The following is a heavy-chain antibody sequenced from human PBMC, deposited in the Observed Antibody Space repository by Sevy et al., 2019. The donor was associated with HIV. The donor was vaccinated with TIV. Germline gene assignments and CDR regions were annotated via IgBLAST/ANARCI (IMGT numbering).Heavy chain of an antibody. CDR3: ATSGGET. D-gene: IGHD3-16*01. J-gene: IGHJ5*02. V-gene: IGHV3-7*01. CDR2: IKQDGSEK. CDR1: GFTFSSYW. Sequence: GGSLRLSCAASGFTFSSYWMNWIRQAPGKGLEWVANIKQDGSEKYYVDSVKGRFTISRDNAKNSMYLEMNTLRAEDTAVYYCATSGGETWGQGTLVTVSS.